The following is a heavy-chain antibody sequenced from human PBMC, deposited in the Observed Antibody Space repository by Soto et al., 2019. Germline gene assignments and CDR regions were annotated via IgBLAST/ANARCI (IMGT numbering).Heavy chain of an antibody. CDR1: GGSISSSSYY. D-gene: IGHD6-13*01. Sequence: QLQLQESGPGLVKPSETLSLTCTVSGGSISSSSYYWGWIRQAPGKGLEWLGSIYYSGSTYYNPSLKTRVTLSVATSKIHCSLKLSSVTAADTAVYYCARQRSSCSWTNYFAYWGQGTLVTVSS. J-gene: IGHJ4*02. V-gene: IGHV4-39*01. CDR3: ARQRSSCSWTNYFAY. CDR2: IYYSGST.